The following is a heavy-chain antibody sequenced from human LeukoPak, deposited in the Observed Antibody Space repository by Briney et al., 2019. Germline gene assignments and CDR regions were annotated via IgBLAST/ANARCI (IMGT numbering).Heavy chain of an antibody. D-gene: IGHD2-2*01. CDR2: IYTSGSA. J-gene: IGHJ5*02. CDR1: GGSISSGTYY. Sequence: SQTLSLTCTVSGGSISSGTYYWSWIRQPAGKGLEWIGRIYTSGSANYNPSLKGRVTISVDTSKNRFSLRLSSVTAADTAVYYCARAYCSSTSCYGVDWFDPWGQGTLVTVSS. CDR3: ARAYCSSTSCYGVDWFDP. V-gene: IGHV4-61*02.